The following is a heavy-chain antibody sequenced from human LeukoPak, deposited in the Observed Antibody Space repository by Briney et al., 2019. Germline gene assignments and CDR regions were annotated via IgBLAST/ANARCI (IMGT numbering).Heavy chain of an antibody. CDR2: ISPNSDDT. V-gene: IGHV1-18*04. Sequence: GASVKVSCKASGYTFTDYYMHWVRRAPGQGLEWMGWISPNSDDTNYAQKLQGRVTMTTDTSTSTAYMELRSLRSDDTAVYYCARVKQQLVQGGRDAFDIWGQGTMVTVSS. D-gene: IGHD6-13*01. J-gene: IGHJ3*02. CDR1: GYTFTDYY. CDR3: ARVKQQLVQGGRDAFDI.